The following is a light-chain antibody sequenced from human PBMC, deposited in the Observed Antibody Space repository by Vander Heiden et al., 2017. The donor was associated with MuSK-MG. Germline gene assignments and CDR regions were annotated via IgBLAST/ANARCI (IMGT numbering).Light chain of an antibody. CDR1: QSISSY. J-gene: IGKJ1*01. V-gene: IGKV1-39*01. CDR2: SAS. Sequence: DIQMTHSPSSLSASVGDRVTITCRASQSISSYLNWYQQKPGRAPKVLIYSASSLQSGVPSRFSGSGSGTDFTLTISRLQPEDFASYYCLHRDNTPWTFGQGTKVESK. CDR3: LHRDNTPWT.